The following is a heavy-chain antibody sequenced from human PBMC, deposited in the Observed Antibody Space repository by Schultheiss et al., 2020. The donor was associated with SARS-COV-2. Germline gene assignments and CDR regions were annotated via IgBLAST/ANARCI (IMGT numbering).Heavy chain of an antibody. J-gene: IGHJ3*02. CDR2: ISGSGGGT. CDR1: GFTFSGSA. Sequence: GGSLRLSCAASGFTFSGSAMHWVRQAPGKGLEWVSSISGSGGGTFYADSVKGRFSIPRDKSGNTLYLQMNSLRAGDTAVYYCARGRHYYGSGATLDIWGQGTMVTVSS. D-gene: IGHD3-10*01. V-gene: IGHV3-23*01. CDR3: ARGRHYYGSGATLDI.